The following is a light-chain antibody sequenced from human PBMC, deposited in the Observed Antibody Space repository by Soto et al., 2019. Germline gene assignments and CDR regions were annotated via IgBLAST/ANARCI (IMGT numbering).Light chain of an antibody. J-gene: IGLJ2*01. CDR2: DGS. CDR1: SSDVGGYNY. V-gene: IGLV2-11*01. Sequence: QSALTQPRSVSGAPGQTVTISCTGTSSDVGGYNYVSWYQPHPGKAPKLMIYDGSKRPSGVPERFSGSKSGNTASRTISGLQAEDEADYYCCSYAGSVVFGGGTKLTVL. CDR3: CSYAGSVV.